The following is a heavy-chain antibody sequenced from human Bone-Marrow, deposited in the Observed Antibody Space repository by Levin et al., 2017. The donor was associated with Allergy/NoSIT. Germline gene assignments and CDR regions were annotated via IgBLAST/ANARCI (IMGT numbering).Heavy chain of an antibody. V-gene: IGHV3-21*06. J-gene: IGHJ5*02. CDR3: ARDQDYGFLSGLGWFDP. CDR2: ISGSSSYI. Sequence: MSGGSLRLSCLASGFSLSSYTMNWVRQAPGKGLEWVASISGSSSYIFYADSVNGRFTVSRDNAENSVYLQMNSLRADDTAVYFCARDQDYGFLSGLGWFDPWGQGTQVTVSS. CDR1: GFSLSSYT. D-gene: IGHD3-3*01.